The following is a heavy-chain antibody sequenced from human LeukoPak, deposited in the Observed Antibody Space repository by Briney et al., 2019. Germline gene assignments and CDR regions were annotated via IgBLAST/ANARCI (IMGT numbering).Heavy chain of an antibody. D-gene: IGHD7-27*01. CDR3: ARANWGSYYFDY. Sequence: SETLSLTCTVSGGSISSYYWSWIRQPPGKGLEWIGYFYYSGSTNYNPSLKSRVTISVDTSKNQFSLKLSSVTAADTAVYYCARANWGSYYFDYWGQGTLVTVSS. CDR2: FYYSGST. CDR1: GGSISSYY. J-gene: IGHJ4*02. V-gene: IGHV4-59*01.